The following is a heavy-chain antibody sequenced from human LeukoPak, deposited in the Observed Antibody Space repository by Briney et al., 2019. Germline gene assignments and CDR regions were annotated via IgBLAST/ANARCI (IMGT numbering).Heavy chain of an antibody. J-gene: IGHJ4*02. Sequence: GGSLRLSCAASGFTFSSYAMSWVRQAPGKGLEWVGRIKSKTDGGTTDYAAPVKGRFTISRDDSKNTLYLQMDSLKTEDTAVYCCTTTPHYDILTRAGYWGQGTLVTVSS. CDR2: IKSKTDGGTT. D-gene: IGHD3-9*01. CDR3: TTTPHYDILTRAGY. V-gene: IGHV3-15*01. CDR1: GFTFSSYA.